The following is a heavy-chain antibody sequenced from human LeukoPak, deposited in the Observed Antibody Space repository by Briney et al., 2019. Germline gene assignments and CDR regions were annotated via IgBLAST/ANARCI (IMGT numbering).Heavy chain of an antibody. Sequence: ASVKVSCKASGGTFSSYAISWVRQAPGQGLEWMGWMNPDSGNTGFAQKFQGRVTMTRNTSISTAYMELSSLRSEDTAVYYCARTVGSSWYRYFQHWGQGTLVAVSS. J-gene: IGHJ1*01. CDR3: ARTVGSSWYRYFQH. V-gene: IGHV1-8*02. CDR1: GGTFSSYA. CDR2: MNPDSGNT. D-gene: IGHD6-13*01.